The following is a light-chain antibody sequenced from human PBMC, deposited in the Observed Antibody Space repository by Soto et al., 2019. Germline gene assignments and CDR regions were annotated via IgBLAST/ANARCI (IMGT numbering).Light chain of an antibody. CDR2: AAS. Sequence: DIPMTQSPSSLSAFVGGRVTITCRASQGISNSLAWYQQKPGKGPKLLIYAASTLQSGVPSRFSGSGSGTDFTLTISSLQPEDVATYYGQKYNSAPLTFVPGTKVDIK. CDR1: QGISNS. CDR3: QKYNSAPLT. V-gene: IGKV1-27*01. J-gene: IGKJ3*01.